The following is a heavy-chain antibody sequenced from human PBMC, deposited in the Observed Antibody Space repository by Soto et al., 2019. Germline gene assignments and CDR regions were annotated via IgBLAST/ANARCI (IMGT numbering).Heavy chain of an antibody. V-gene: IGHV3-74*01. D-gene: IGHD3-3*01. CDR2: INSDGGSR. CDR1: GFSITRYW. Sequence: EVQLVQSGGGLVQPGGSLRLSCAASGFSITRYWIHWVRQAPGKGLEWVSRINSDGGSRGYADSVKGRFTISRDNRRNTLYLQMNSLSVEDTAAYDCGTGVLAGYCGLGTLVTVSS. CDR3: GTGVLAGY. J-gene: IGHJ4*02.